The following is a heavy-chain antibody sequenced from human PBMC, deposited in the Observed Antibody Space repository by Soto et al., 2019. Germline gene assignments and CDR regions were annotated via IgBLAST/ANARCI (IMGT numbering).Heavy chain of an antibody. CDR1: GYTFTSYG. D-gene: IGHD3-22*01. CDR2: ISAYNGNT. Sequence: ASVKVSCKASGYTFTSYGISWVRQAPGQGLEWMGWISAYNGNTNYAQKLQGRVTMTTDTSTSTAYMELRSLRSDDTAVYCCARGPKNHYYDSSGYTPPGYWGQGTLVTVSS. CDR3: ARGPKNHYYDSSGYTPPGY. V-gene: IGHV1-18*01. J-gene: IGHJ4*02.